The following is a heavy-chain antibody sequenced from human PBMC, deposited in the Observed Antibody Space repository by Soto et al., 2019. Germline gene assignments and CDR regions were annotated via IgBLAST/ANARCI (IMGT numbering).Heavy chain of an antibody. CDR2: ITSDGKSK. CDR1: GFNFSNHW. Sequence: GGSLSLSCAASGFNFSNHWMHWVRQLPGEGLVWVSRITSDGKSKAYAESVKGRFAISRDNAKNTLYLQMNGLTAEDTAVYYCARESGDWPLNWFDPWGQGTPVTVSS. CDR3: ARESGDWPLNWFDP. D-gene: IGHD2-21*02. J-gene: IGHJ5*02. V-gene: IGHV3-74*01.